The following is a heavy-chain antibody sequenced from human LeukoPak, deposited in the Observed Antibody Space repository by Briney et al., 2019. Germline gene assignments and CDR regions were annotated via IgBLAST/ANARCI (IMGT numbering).Heavy chain of an antibody. J-gene: IGHJ4*02. Sequence: SVKVSCKASGGTFSSHAISWVRQAPGQGLEWVGGIIPIFGTTNYAQKFQGRATITTDESTSTGYMELRSLRSDDTAVYYCAKAPYCPNDVCRYFDYWGQGILVTVSS. CDR2: IIPIFGTT. D-gene: IGHD2-8*01. CDR1: GGTFSSHA. V-gene: IGHV1-69*05. CDR3: AKAPYCPNDVCRYFDY.